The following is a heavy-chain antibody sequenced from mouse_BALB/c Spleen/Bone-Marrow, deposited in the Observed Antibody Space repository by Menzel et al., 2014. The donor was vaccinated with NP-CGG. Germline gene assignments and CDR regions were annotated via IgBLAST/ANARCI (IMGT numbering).Heavy chain of an antibody. J-gene: IGHJ4*01. Sequence: VKLVESGGGLVQPGGSLKLSCAASGFTFSSYGMSWVRQTPDKRLELVATINSNGGSTYYPDSVKGRFTISRDNAKNTLDPQMSSLKSEDTSMYYCARDGYYVFYAMDYWGQGTSVTVSS. CDR3: ARDGYYVFYAMDY. CDR2: INSNGGST. D-gene: IGHD2-3*01. CDR1: GFTFSSYG. V-gene: IGHV5-6-3*01.